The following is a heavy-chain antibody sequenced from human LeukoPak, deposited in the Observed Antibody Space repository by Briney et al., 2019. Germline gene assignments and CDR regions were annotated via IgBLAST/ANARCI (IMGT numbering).Heavy chain of an antibody. J-gene: IGHJ4*02. CDR2: ISSSSSTI. D-gene: IGHD3-3*01. V-gene: IGHV3-48*01. CDR3: AREPNDFWSGYPDYFDY. CDR1: GFTFSTFA. Sequence: GGSLRLSCAASGFTFSTFAMNWVRQAPGKGLEWVSYISSSSSTIYYADSVKGQFTISRDNAKNSLYLQMNSLRAEDTAVYYCAREPNDFWSGYPDYFDYWGQGTLVTVSS.